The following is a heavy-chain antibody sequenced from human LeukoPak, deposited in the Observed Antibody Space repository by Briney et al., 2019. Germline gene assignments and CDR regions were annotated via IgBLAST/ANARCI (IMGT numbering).Heavy chain of an antibody. Sequence: SGGSLRLSCAASGFTFSNYGMHWVRQAPGKGLEWVAVISYDGRNKFHIDSVKGRFTISRDNSKNTLYLQMNSLRAEDAAVYYCAKGAVTSGSYYDRFDYWGQGSLVTVSS. V-gene: IGHV3-30*18. CDR3: AKGAVTSGSYYDRFDY. CDR2: ISYDGRNK. CDR1: GFTFSNYG. J-gene: IGHJ4*02. D-gene: IGHD1-26*01.